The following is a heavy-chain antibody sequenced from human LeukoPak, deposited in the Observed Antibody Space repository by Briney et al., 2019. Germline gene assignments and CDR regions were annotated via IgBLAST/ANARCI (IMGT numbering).Heavy chain of an antibody. D-gene: IGHD3-10*01. Sequence: QAGGSLRLSCAASGFTFSSYAMSWVRQAPGKGLEWVSAISGSGGSTYYADSVKGRFTISRDNSKNTLYLQMNSLRAEDTAVYYCARGHRYGSGRTDYWGQGTLVTVSS. J-gene: IGHJ4*02. CDR3: ARGHRYGSGRTDY. CDR2: ISGSGGST. V-gene: IGHV3-23*01. CDR1: GFTFSSYA.